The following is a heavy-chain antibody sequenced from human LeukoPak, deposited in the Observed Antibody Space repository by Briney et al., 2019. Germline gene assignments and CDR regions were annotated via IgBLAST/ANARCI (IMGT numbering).Heavy chain of an antibody. CDR3: ARLFSSGSPPYYYYYYMDV. CDR2: IYHSGST. J-gene: IGHJ6*03. CDR1: GGSISSSYW. V-gene: IGHV4-4*02. D-gene: IGHD3-22*01. Sequence: PSGTLSLTCAVSGGSISSSYWWSWIRQPPGKGLEWIGEIYHSGSTNYNLSLKSRVTISVDKSKNQFSLKLNSVTAADTAVYYCARLFSSGSPPYYYYYYMDVWGKGTTVTISS.